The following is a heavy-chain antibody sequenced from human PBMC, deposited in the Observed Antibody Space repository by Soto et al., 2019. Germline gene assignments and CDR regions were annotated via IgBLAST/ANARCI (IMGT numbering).Heavy chain of an antibody. D-gene: IGHD2-2*01. CDR1: GGSISTGGYY. V-gene: IGHV4-31*03. Sequence: QVQLQESGPGLVESSQTLSLTCTVSGGSISTGGYYWTWIRQHPGKGLEWIGYSYYTGVTYYNASLTSRVTISVDTSKIQFSLWLSSVTAADTTVYYCERVFDADDAFDIWGRGTIVTVSS. J-gene: IGHJ3*02. CDR3: ERVFDADDAFDI. CDR2: SYYTGVT.